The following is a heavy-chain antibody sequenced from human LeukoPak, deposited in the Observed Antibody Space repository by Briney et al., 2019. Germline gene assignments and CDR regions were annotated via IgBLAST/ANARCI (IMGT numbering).Heavy chain of an antibody. Sequence: PSETLSLTCTVSGGSISSYYWSWIRQPAGKGLEWIGRIYTSGSTNYNPSLKSRVTMSVDTSKNQFSLKLSSVTAADTAVYYCARAENYYFDSDGGDYFDYWGQGTLLTVSS. CDR1: GGSISSYY. J-gene: IGHJ4*02. V-gene: IGHV4-4*07. CDR3: ARAENYYFDSDGGDYFDY. CDR2: IYTSGST. D-gene: IGHD3-22*01.